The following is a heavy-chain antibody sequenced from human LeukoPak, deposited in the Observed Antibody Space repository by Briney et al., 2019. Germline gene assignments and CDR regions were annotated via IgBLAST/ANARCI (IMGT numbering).Heavy chain of an antibody. J-gene: IGHJ6*02. D-gene: IGHD4-11*01. V-gene: IGHV3-33*01. Sequence: GGSLRLSCAAWGFTMSRHGMHWVRHAPGKALECVAVIYSDGSKTFYVDSVKGRFTISRDISKNTLYLQMNSLRVEDTAVYYCARDGYSNYYYGMDFWGQGTMVTVSS. CDR1: GFTMSRHG. CDR2: IYSDGSKT. CDR3: ARDGYSNYYYGMDF.